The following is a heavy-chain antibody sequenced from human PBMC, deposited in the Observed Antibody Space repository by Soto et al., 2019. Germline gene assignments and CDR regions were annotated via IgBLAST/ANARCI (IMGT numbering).Heavy chain of an antibody. D-gene: IGHD6-13*01. J-gene: IGHJ4*02. CDR2: IFPGDSDT. V-gene: IGHV5-51*07. Sequence: GRVHQMPGKGLEWMGIIFPGDSDTRYSPSFQGRVTISADKSISTAYLQWNSLRASDTAMYYCAISSIAAAGFDYWGQGTQVTVS. CDR3: AISSIAAAGFDY.